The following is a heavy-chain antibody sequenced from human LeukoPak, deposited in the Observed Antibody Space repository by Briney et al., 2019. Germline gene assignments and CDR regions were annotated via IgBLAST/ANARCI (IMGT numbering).Heavy chain of an antibody. J-gene: IGHJ4*02. CDR2: LYSAGFT. V-gene: IGHV3-53*01. CDR1: GFTVSSNY. D-gene: IGHD2-15*01. CDR3: ARELPSED. Sequence: QSGGSLRLSCAASGFTVSSNYMAWVRQPPAKGLEWVSILYSAGFTYYADSVKGRFTISRDNSKNTVYLQMHSLRAEDTAVYYCARELPSEDWGQGSLVTVSS.